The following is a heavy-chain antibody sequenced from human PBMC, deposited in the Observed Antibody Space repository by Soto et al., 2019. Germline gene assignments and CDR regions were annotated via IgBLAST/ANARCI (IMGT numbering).Heavy chain of an antibody. Sequence: PSETLSLTCTVSGGSISSYYWSWIRQPPGKGLEWIGYIYYSGSTNYNPSLKGRVTISVDTSKNQFSLKLSSVTAADTAVYYCARFNWYFDLWGRGTLVTVSS. CDR1: GGSISSYY. J-gene: IGHJ2*01. V-gene: IGHV4-59*08. CDR2: IYYSGST. CDR3: ARFNWYFDL.